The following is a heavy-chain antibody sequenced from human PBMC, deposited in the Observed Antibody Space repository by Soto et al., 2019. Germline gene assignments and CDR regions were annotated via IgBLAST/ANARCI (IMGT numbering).Heavy chain of an antibody. J-gene: IGHJ5*02. CDR1: GYTFTAYY. V-gene: IGHV1-2*04. Sequence: ASVKVSCKASGYTFTAYYIRWLRQAPGQGLEWMGWIYPNTGGTNFAQKFQGWVTMTRDTSISTAYMELNRLTSDDTAVYYCARVLPPFDPWGQGTLVTVSS. CDR2: IYPNTGGT. CDR3: ARVLPPFDP.